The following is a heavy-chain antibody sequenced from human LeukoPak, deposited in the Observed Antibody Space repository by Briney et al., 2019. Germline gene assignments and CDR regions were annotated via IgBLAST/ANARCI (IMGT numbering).Heavy chain of an antibody. V-gene: IGHV4-61*02. Sequence: PSGTLSLTCTVSGGSISSGSYYWSWIRQPAGKGLEWIGRIYTSGSTNYNPSLKSRLTISVDTSKNQFSLKLSSVTAADTAVYYCARGYDSSGYLRAFDIWGQGTMVTVSS. CDR2: IYTSGST. CDR3: ARGYDSSGYLRAFDI. D-gene: IGHD3-22*01. CDR1: GGSISSGSYY. J-gene: IGHJ3*02.